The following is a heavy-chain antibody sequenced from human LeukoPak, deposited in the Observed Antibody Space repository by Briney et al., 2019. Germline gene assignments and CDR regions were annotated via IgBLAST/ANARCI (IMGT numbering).Heavy chain of an antibody. CDR3: ARDYGGT. D-gene: IGHD4-23*01. J-gene: IGHJ5*02. Sequence: GGSLRLSCAASGFTFSSYAMHGVRQAPGKGLEWVAVISYDGSNKYYADSVKGRFTISRDNSKNTLYLQMNSLRAEDTAVYYCARDYGGTWGQGTLVTVSS. V-gene: IGHV3-30*04. CDR1: GFTFSSYA. CDR2: ISYDGSNK.